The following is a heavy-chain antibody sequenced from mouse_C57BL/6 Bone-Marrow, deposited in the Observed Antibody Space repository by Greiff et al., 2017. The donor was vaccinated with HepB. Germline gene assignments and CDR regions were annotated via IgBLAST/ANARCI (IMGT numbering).Heavy chain of an antibody. J-gene: IGHJ2*01. CDR3: TTGGFFDY. V-gene: IGHV14-4*01. CDR1: GFNIQDDY. CDR2: IDPENGDT. Sequence: EVQLQQSGAELVRPGASVKLSCAAPGFNIQDDYMHWVKQRPEQGLEWIGWIDPENGDTAYASKFQGKATITADTSSNTAYLQLSSLTSEDTAAYYCTTGGFFDYWGQGTTLTVSS.